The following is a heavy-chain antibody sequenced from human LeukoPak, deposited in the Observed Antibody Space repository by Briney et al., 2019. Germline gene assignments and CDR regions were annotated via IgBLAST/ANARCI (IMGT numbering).Heavy chain of an antibody. D-gene: IGHD3-3*01. CDR2: IYYSGST. Sequence: SETLSLTCTVSGGSISSYYWSWIRQPPGKGLEWIGYIYYSGSTNYNPSLKSRVTISVDTSKNQFSLKLSSVTAADTAVYYCARAPHWYDFTFDPWGQGTLVTVSP. J-gene: IGHJ5*02. V-gene: IGHV4-59*01. CDR3: ARAPHWYDFTFDP. CDR1: GGSISSYY.